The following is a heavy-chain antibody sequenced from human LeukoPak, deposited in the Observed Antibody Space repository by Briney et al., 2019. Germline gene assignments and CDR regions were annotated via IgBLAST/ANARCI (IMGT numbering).Heavy chain of an antibody. CDR2: ITYDGSNK. Sequence: GRSLRLSCAASGFTFSSYGMYWVRQAPGKGLEWVAIITYDGSNKYYGDSVKGRFTISRDNSKNTLYLQMNSLRAEDTAVYYCAKDSQKTISRTNWFDPWGQGTLVTVSS. CDR1: GFTFSSYG. D-gene: IGHD2/OR15-2a*01. CDR3: AKDSQKTISRTNWFDP. J-gene: IGHJ5*02. V-gene: IGHV3-30*18.